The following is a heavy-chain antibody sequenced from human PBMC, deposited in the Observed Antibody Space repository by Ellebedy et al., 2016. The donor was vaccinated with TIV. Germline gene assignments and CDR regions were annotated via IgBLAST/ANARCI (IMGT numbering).Heavy chain of an antibody. D-gene: IGHD2-21*02. CDR1: GYTFISYH. J-gene: IGHJ3*01. Sequence: ASVKVSXKTSGYTFISYHVHWVRQAPGQGLEWMGMVNIIGDQTTKSRKFQDRLTMTWDTSTSTVYMEVTGLTSEDTAVYYCARRGDSYYSSLHSFDFWGQGTTVTVSS. CDR2: VNIIGDQT. CDR3: ARRGDSYYSSLHSFDF. V-gene: IGHV1-46*01.